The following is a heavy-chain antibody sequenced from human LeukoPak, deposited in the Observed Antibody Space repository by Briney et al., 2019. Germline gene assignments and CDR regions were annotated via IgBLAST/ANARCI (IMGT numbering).Heavy chain of an antibody. V-gene: IGHV1-69*13. CDR3: ARVLSIAAEHYGMDV. CDR1: GGTFSSCA. J-gene: IGHJ6*02. D-gene: IGHD6-13*01. CDR2: IIPIFGTA. Sequence: ASVKVSCKASGGTFSSCAISWVRQAPGQGLEWMGGIIPIFGTANYAQKFQGRVTITADESTSTAYMELSSLRSEDTAVYYCARVLSIAAEHYGMDVWGQGTTVTVSS.